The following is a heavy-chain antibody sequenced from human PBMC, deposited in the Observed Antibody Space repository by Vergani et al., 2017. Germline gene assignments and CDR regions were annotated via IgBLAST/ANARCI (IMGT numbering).Heavy chain of an antibody. D-gene: IGHD1-26*01. CDR1: GGSISSGYY. CDR3: ARSNSGSYPVRSDGAFDI. V-gene: IGHV4-38-2*02. Sequence: QVQLQESGPGLVKPSQTLSLTCTVSGGSISSGYYWGWIRQPPGKGLGWIGSIYHSGSNYYNPSLKSRVTISVDTSKNQFSLKLSSVTAADTAVYYCARSNSGSYPVRSDGAFDIWGQGTMVTVSS. J-gene: IGHJ3*02. CDR2: IYHSGSN.